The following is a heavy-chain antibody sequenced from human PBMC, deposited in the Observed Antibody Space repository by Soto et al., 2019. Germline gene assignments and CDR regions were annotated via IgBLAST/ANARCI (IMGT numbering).Heavy chain of an antibody. CDR3: ARDRGGTDYYYYGMDV. D-gene: IGHD2-8*02. V-gene: IGHV4-59*01. CDR1: GGSISSYY. Sequence: SETLSLTCTVSGGSISSYYWSWIRQPPGKGLEWIGYIYYSGSTNYNPSLKSRVTISVDTSKNQFSLKLSSVTAADTAVYYCARDRGGTDYYYYGMDVWGQGTTVTVS. J-gene: IGHJ6*02. CDR2: IYYSGST.